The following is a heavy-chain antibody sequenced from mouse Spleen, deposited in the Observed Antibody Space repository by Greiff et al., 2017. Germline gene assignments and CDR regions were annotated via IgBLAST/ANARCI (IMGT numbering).Heavy chain of an antibody. V-gene: IGHV3-6*01. Sequence: EVKLMESGPGLVKPSQSLSPTCSVTGYSIPRGYYWNWIRQFPGNKLEWMGYISYDGSNNYNPSLKNRISITRDTSKNQFFLKLNSVTTEDTATYYCARGLYSNLWYFDYWGQGTTLTVSS. CDR3: ARGLYSNLWYFDY. CDR1: GYSIPRGYY. CDR2: ISYDGSN. J-gene: IGHJ2*01. D-gene: IGHD2-5*01.